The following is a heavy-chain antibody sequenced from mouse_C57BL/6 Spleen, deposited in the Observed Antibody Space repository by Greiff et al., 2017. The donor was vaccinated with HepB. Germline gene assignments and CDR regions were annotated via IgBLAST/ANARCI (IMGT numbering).Heavy chain of an antibody. CDR2: IYPGDGDT. J-gene: IGHJ4*01. CDR1: GYAFSSSW. D-gene: IGHD1-1*01. V-gene: IGHV1-82*01. Sequence: VQGVESGPELVKPGASVKISCKASGYAFSSSWMNWVKQRPGKGLEWIGRIYPGDGDTNYNGKFKGKATLTADKSSSTAYMQLSSLTSEDSAVYFCARSGTTVVDYAMDYWGQGTSVTVSS. CDR3: ARSGTTVVDYAMDY.